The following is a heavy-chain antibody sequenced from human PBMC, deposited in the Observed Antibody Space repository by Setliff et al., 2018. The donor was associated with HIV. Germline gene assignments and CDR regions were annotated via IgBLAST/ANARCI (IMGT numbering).Heavy chain of an antibody. V-gene: IGHV4-39*07. D-gene: IGHD3-22*01. CDR1: GGSISSSSYY. CDR2: INHSGST. Sequence: KASETLSLTCTVSGGSISSSSYYWGWIRQPPGKGLEWIGEINHSGSTNYNPSLKSRVTISVDTSKNQFSLKLSSVTAADTAVYYCARASSGYSVFSRLDDAFDIWGQGTMVTVSS. CDR3: ARASSGYSVFSRLDDAFDI. J-gene: IGHJ3*02.